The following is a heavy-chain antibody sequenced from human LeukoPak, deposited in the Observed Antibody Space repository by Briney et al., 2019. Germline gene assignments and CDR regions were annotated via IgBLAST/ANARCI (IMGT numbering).Heavy chain of an antibody. CDR1: GFTFSTYS. D-gene: IGHD1-26*01. Sequence: PGGSLRLSCAASGFTFSTYSMNWVRQPPGKGLEWIGSIYHSGSTYYNPSLKSRVTISVDTSKNQFSLKLSSVTAADTAVYYCARGSYSDAFDIWGQGTMVTVSS. J-gene: IGHJ3*02. CDR3: ARGSYSDAFDI. CDR2: IYHSGST. V-gene: IGHV4-38-2*01.